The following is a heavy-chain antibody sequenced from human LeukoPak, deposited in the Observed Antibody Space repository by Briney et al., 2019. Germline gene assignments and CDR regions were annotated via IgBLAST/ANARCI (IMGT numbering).Heavy chain of an antibody. V-gene: IGHV4-34*01. J-gene: IGHJ5*02. Sequence: SETLSLTCAVYGGSFSGYYWSWIRQPPGKGLEWIGEINHSGSTNYNPSLKSRVTISVDTSKNQFSLKLISVTAADTAVYYCARERVVTMIVVVPGGFDPWGQGTLVTVSS. CDR2: INHSGST. CDR3: ARERVVTMIVVVPGGFDP. CDR1: GGSFSGYY. D-gene: IGHD3-22*01.